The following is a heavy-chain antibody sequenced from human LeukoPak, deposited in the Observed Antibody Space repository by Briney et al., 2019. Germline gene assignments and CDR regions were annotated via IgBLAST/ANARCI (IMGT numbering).Heavy chain of an antibody. J-gene: IGHJ4*02. CDR3: ARDRLHYGEYEKTFDY. Sequence: QTGGSLRLSCAASGFTFSSYEMNWVRQAPGKGLEWVSYISSSGSTIYYADSVKGRFTISRDNAKKSLYLQMNSLRAEDTAVYYCARDRLHYGEYEKTFDYWGQGTLVSVSS. CDR1: GFTFSSYE. V-gene: IGHV3-48*03. CDR2: ISSSGSTI. D-gene: IGHD4-17*01.